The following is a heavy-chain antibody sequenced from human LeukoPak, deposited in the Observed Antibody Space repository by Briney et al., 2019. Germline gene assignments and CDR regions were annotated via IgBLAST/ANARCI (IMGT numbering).Heavy chain of an antibody. CDR2: ILGSGRSA. CDR3: SKWGDYDVLTGYYDSDF. Sequence: PGASLRLSCAASGFTVNNYAMSWVRQAPGKGLEWVSAILGSGRSAYYADSVKGRFTISRDNSKNSLFLQMNSLRVEDTALYYCSKWGDYDVLTGYYDSDFWGQGTLVTVSA. CDR1: GFTVNNYA. V-gene: IGHV3-23*01. J-gene: IGHJ4*02. D-gene: IGHD3-9*01.